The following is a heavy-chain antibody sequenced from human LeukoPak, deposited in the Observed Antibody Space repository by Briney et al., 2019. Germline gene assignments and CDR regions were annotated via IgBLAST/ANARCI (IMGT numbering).Heavy chain of an antibody. CDR1: GYTFTDHY. Sequence: ASVKVSCKALGYTFTDHYFHWLRQAPGQGLEWMGWIHPGRGDTNYAQKFQGRVSLTRDTSISTAYMELSRLTSDDTAVYYCARDHNWGPDYWGEGTLVSVSS. J-gene: IGHJ4*02. CDR2: IHPGRGDT. CDR3: ARDHNWGPDY. V-gene: IGHV1-2*02. D-gene: IGHD7-27*01.